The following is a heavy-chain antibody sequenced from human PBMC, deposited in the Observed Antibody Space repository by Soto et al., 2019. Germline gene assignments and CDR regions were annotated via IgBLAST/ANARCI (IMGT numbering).Heavy chain of an antibody. J-gene: IGHJ5*02. V-gene: IGHV4-61*01. Sequence: PSETLSLTCTVSGGSVSSGSYYWSWIRQPPGKGLEWIGYIYYSGSTNYNPSLKSRVTISVDTSKNQFSLKLSSVTAADTAVYYCARSLGYCSGGSCYPIPWFDPWGQGTLVTVS. CDR1: GGSVSSGSYY. D-gene: IGHD2-15*01. CDR3: ARSLGYCSGGSCYPIPWFDP. CDR2: IYYSGST.